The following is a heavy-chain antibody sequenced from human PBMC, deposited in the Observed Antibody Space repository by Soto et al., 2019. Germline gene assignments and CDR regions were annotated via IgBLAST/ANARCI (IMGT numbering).Heavy chain of an antibody. J-gene: IGHJ5*02. D-gene: IGHD3-10*01. Sequence: FQTLSHRRSVAEGTSRNGGACWYWIQQHPGKALEWIGYIYHSGSANYNPSLKSRLIISVDTSKNQFSLRLSSVTAADTAVYYCARGLYGSAGSYYNNDLAPLGKGTLVTVFS. CDR3: ARGLYGSAGSYYNNDLAP. V-gene: IGHV4-31*02. CDR1: EGTSRNGGAC. CDR2: IYHSGSA.